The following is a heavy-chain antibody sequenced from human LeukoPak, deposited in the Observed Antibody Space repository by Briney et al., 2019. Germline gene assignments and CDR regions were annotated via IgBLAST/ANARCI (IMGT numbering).Heavy chain of an antibody. CDR1: GFTFSSSA. CDR2: ISNNGGYT. V-gene: IGHV3-23*01. J-gene: IGHJ4*02. CDR3: ARVRDVYNHVFEN. Sequence: GGSLRLSCAASGFTFSSSAMSWVRQAPGKGLEWVSAISNNGGYTYYADSVQGRFTISRDISKNTLHLQMNNLRVDDTAVYYCARVRDVYNHVFENWGQGTLVTVS. D-gene: IGHD5-24*01.